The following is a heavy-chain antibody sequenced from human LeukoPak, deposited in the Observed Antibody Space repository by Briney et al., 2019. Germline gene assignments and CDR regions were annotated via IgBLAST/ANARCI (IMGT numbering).Heavy chain of an antibody. J-gene: IGHJ4*02. Sequence: PSETLSLTCTASGGSISSSSDYWGWVRQAPGKGLEWLGSIYYHENTYYNSSLKSRVTISVDTSKNQFSLKLNSVTAADTAVYFCARRAYSAAYWKHFDYWGQGTLVTVSS. D-gene: IGHD1-1*01. CDR1: GGSISSSSDY. V-gene: IGHV4-39*01. CDR2: IYYHENT. CDR3: ARRAYSAAYWKHFDY.